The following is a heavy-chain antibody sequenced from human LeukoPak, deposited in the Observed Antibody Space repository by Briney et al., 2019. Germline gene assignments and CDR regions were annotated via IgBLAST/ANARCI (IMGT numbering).Heavy chain of an antibody. CDR3: AREILLWFGESQNYYYYGMDV. V-gene: IGHV3-21*01. CDR2: ISRSSSYI. CDR1: GFTFSTYA. J-gene: IGHJ6*02. Sequence: PGGPLRLSCAASGFTFSTYAVTWVRQAPGKGLEWVSSISRSSSYIYYADSVKGRFTISRDNAKNSLYLQMNSLRAEDTAVYYCAREILLWFGESQNYYYYGMDVWGQGTTVTVSS. D-gene: IGHD3-10*01.